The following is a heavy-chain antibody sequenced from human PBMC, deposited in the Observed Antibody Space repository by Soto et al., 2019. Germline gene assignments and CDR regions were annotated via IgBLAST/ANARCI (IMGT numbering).Heavy chain of an antibody. V-gene: IGHV1-69*01. D-gene: IGHD3-3*01. CDR1: GGTFSTHA. Sequence: QVHLEQSGAAVKKPGSSVKVSGKASGGTFSTHALSWVRQAPGQGLEWLGGIIPILGTPNYAQKFQGRVTVTADEYTSTAYMELSRLTSEDTAVYYCARAAFRSGYYGYYYGMDVWGQGTAVTVS. CDR2: IIPILGTP. CDR3: ARAAFRSGYYGYYYGMDV. J-gene: IGHJ6*02.